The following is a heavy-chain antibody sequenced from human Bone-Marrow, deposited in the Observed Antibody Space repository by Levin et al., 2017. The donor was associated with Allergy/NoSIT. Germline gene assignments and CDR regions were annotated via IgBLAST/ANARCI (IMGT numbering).Heavy chain of an antibody. CDR3: ARDPAPGGSGSYY. V-gene: IGHV4-61*01. Sequence: SETLSLTCTVSGGSVSSGSYYWSWIRQPPGKGLEWIGYIYYSGSTNYNPSLKSRVTISVDTSKNQFSLKLSSVTAADTAVYYCARDPAPGGSGSYYWGQGTLVTVSS. D-gene: IGHD3-10*01. J-gene: IGHJ4*02. CDR1: GGSVSSGSYY. CDR2: IYYSGST.